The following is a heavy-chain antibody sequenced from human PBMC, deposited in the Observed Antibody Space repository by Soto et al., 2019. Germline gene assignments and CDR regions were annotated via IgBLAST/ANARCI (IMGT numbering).Heavy chain of an antibody. Sequence: ASVKVSCKASGYTFTSYCISWVRQAPGQGLEWMGWISAYNGNTNYAQKLQGRVTMTTDTSTSTAYMELRSLRSDDTAVYYCARDGYYYGSGSYTHYYYGMDVWGQGTTVTVSS. CDR1: GYTFTSYC. D-gene: IGHD3-10*01. CDR2: ISAYNGNT. V-gene: IGHV1-18*01. J-gene: IGHJ6*02. CDR3: ARDGYYYGSGSYTHYYYGMDV.